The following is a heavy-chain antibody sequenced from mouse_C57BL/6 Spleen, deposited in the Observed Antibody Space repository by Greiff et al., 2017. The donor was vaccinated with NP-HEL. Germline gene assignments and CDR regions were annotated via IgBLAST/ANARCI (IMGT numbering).Heavy chain of an antibody. Sequence: EVMLVESGEGLVKPGGSLKLSCAASGFTFSSYAMSWVRQTPEKRLEWVAYISSGGDYIYYADTVKGRFTISRDNARNTLYLQMSSLKSEDTAMYYCTRGESGAWFAYWGQGTLVTVSA. CDR1: GFTFSSYA. CDR3: TRGESGAWFAY. V-gene: IGHV5-9-1*02. CDR2: ISSGGDYI. J-gene: IGHJ3*01.